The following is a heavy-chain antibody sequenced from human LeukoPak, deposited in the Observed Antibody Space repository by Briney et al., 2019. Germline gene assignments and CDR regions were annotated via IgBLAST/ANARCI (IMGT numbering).Heavy chain of an antibody. CDR1: GYTFTDHY. Sequence: EASVKVSRKALGYTFTDHYFHWLRQAPGQGIEWMGWIHPGRGDTNIAQKFQGRVSLTRDMSISTAYMELSRLTFDDTAVYYCARDHNWGPDYWGQGTLVSVSS. CDR3: ARDHNWGPDY. D-gene: IGHD7-27*01. V-gene: IGHV1-2*02. J-gene: IGHJ4*02. CDR2: IHPGRGDT.